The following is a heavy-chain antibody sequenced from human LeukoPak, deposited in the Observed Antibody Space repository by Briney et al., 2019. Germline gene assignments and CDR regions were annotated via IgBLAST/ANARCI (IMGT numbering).Heavy chain of an antibody. J-gene: IGHJ3*02. V-gene: IGHV4-59*08. CDR2: VYYSGRT. Sequence: PSETLSLTCTVSGGSTTGYFWTWIRQPPWKGLEWIGYVYYSGRTSYNPSLKSRVTISVDTSKNQFSLKLSSVTAADTAVYHCARHMRVTYDAFDIWGQGTMVTVSS. CDR1: GGSTTGYF. D-gene: IGHD3-22*01. CDR3: ARHMRVTYDAFDI.